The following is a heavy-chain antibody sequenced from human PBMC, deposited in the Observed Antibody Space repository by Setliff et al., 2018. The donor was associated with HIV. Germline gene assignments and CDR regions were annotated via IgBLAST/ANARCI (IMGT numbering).Heavy chain of an antibody. CDR3: AITGYSSGYWYFDY. D-gene: IGHD6-19*01. V-gene: IGHV4-4*09. J-gene: IGHJ4*02. CDR1: GVSISSYY. CDR2: IYTSGST. Sequence: PSETLSLTCTVSGVSISSYYWSWIRQPPGKGLEWIGYIYTSGSTNYNPSLKSRVTISVDTSKNQFSLKLSSVTAADTAVYYCAITGYSSGYWYFDYWGQGTLVTV.